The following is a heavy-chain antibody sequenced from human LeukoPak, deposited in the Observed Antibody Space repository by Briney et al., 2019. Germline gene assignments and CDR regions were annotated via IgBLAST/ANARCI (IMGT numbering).Heavy chain of an antibody. Sequence: GGPLRLSCAASGFTFSSYAMHWVRQAPGKGLEWVAVISYDGSNKYYADSVKGRFTIPRDNSKNTLYLQMNSLRAEDTAVYYCARDYRGYSGYDHLAYWGQGTLVTVSS. CDR2: ISYDGSNK. CDR1: GFTFSSYA. V-gene: IGHV3-30*04. J-gene: IGHJ4*02. D-gene: IGHD5-12*01. CDR3: ARDYRGYSGYDHLAY.